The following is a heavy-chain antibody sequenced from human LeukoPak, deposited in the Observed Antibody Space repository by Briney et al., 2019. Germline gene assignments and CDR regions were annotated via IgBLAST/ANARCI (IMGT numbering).Heavy chain of an antibody. Sequence: GGSLRLSCAASGFTFSSYAMHWVRQAPGKGLEYVSTISSNGGSTYYVSSVKGRFTISRDNSKNTLFLQMGSLRAEDMAVYYCARGTYYDSSGYYFFDYWGQGTLVTVSS. CDR2: ISSNGGST. D-gene: IGHD3-22*01. CDR1: GFTFSSYA. CDR3: ARGTYYDSSGYYFFDY. V-gene: IGHV3-64*01. J-gene: IGHJ4*02.